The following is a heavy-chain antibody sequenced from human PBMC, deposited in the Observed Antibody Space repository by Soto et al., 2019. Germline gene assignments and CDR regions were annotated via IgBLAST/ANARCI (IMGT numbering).Heavy chain of an antibody. J-gene: IGHJ3*02. D-gene: IGHD3-22*01. CDR1: GDSVSSNSAA. CDR3: ARAVGYYYDSSGYYSYDAFDI. Sequence: SQTLSLTCAISGDSVSSNSAAWNLIRQSPSRGLEWLGRTYYRSKWYNDYAVSVKSRITINPDTSKNQFSLQLNSVTPEDTAVYYCARAVGYYYDSSGYYSYDAFDIWGQGTMVTVSS. CDR2: TYYRSKWYN. V-gene: IGHV6-1*01.